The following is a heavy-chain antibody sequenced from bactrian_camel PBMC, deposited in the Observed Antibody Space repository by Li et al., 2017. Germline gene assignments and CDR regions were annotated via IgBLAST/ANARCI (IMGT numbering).Heavy chain of an antibody. D-gene: IGHD2*01. CDR2: IESDGST. CDR3: VNVVHTSPAGS. CDR1: GDTIGRYC. Sequence: HVQLVESGGGSVQAGGSLTLSCVASGDTIGRYCVGWFRQIPDKEREGVAGIESDGSTSYADSVKGRFTISRDNAKNTQYLQLNSLKTEDTAKYYCVNVVHTSPAGSWGQGTQVTVS. J-gene: IGHJ4*01. V-gene: IGHV3S55*01.